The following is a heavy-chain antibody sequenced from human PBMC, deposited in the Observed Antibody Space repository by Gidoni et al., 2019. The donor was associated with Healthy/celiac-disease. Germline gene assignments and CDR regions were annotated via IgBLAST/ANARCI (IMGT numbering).Heavy chain of an antibody. CDR1: GFTFDVYA. Sequence: EVQLVESGGGLVQPGRSLRLPCSASGFTFDVYAMHWVRQAPGKGLEGVSGIRWDSGSIGYADSVKGRVTISRDNAKNSLYLQMNSLRAEDTAVYYCAKDSRMYYDFWSGPMAFDYWGQGTLVTVSS. V-gene: IGHV3-9*01. CDR3: AKDSRMYYDFWSGPMAFDY. D-gene: IGHD3-3*01. CDR2: IRWDSGSI. J-gene: IGHJ4*02.